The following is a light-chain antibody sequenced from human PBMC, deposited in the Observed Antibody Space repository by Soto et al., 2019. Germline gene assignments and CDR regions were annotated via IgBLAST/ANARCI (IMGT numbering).Light chain of an antibody. CDR2: AAS. CDR1: QSISSF. Sequence: DIQMTQSPSSLSASVGDRVTITCRASQSISSFLNWYQQKPGKAPKLLIYAASNLEGGVPARFSGSGSGTDFTLTISSLQPEDFATYYCQQSYNTLYTFGQGTKLEIK. V-gene: IGKV1-39*01. J-gene: IGKJ2*01. CDR3: QQSYNTLYT.